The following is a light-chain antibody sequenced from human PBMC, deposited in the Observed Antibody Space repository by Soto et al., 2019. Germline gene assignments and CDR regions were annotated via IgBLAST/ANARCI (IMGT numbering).Light chain of an antibody. J-gene: IGKJ2*01. CDR2: DAS. V-gene: IGKV1-13*02. CDR1: QGIGSA. Sequence: AIQLTQSPSSLSASVGDRVTITCRASQGIGSALAWYQQKPGKAPKLLIYDASSLESGVPSRFSGSGSGTDFTLTISSLQPEDFATYYCQQYKSYPYTFGQGTKVDIK. CDR3: QQYKSYPYT.